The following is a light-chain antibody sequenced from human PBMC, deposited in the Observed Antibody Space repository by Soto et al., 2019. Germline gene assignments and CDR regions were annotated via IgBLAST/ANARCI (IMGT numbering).Light chain of an antibody. Sequence: EIVMTQSPATLSVSPGERATVSCRASQSVFTNLAWYQQKPGQAPRLLMYSASTRAHGVPARFTGSGSGTEFTLTISSLQSEDFAIYYCQQYNDWYTFGQGTKLEIK. V-gene: IGKV3-15*01. J-gene: IGKJ2*01. CDR3: QQYNDWYT. CDR1: QSVFTN. CDR2: SAS.